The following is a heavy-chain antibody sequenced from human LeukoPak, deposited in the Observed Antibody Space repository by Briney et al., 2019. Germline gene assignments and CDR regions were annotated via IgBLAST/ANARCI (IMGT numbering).Heavy chain of an antibody. V-gene: IGHV4-39*01. D-gene: IGHD1-26*01. CDR1: GDSIGTTSYY. CDR2: ISYSGNT. Sequence: PSETLSLTCTVSGDSIGTTSYYWAWIRQSPGKGLEWIASISYSGNTYYNPSLKSRLTISVDTSKNQFSLKLTSVTAADTAVYHCARPEVGATRGLHFWGQRTIVIVSS. CDR3: ARPEVGATRGLHF. J-gene: IGHJ4*02.